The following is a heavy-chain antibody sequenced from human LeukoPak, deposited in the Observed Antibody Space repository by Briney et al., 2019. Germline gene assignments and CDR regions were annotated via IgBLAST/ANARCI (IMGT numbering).Heavy chain of an antibody. CDR1: GFTFSTYT. V-gene: IGHV3-21*04. D-gene: IGHD3-22*01. CDR2: ITRSSTNI. J-gene: IGHJ3*01. Sequence: PGVSLRLSCAASGFTFSTYTMNWVRQAPGKGLEWVSSITRSSTNIFYSDSLKGRFTVSRDNAKNSLYLQMNSLRAEDTAVYYCARGDYYDSSGYYVDAFDVWGQGTMVTVSS. CDR3: ARGDYYDSSGYYVDAFDV.